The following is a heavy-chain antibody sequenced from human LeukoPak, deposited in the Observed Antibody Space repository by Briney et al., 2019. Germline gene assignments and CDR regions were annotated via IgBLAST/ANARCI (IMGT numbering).Heavy chain of an antibody. CDR3: AKDPGDAFDI. CDR2: ISGSGGST. CDR1: GFTFSSYA. V-gene: IGHV3-23*01. Sequence: GGSLRLSCAASGFTFSSYAIIWVPQAPGKGLEWVSAISGSGGSTYYADSVKGRFTSSRDNSKNTLYLQMNSLRAEDTAVYYCAKDPGDAFDIWGQGTMVTVSS. J-gene: IGHJ3*02.